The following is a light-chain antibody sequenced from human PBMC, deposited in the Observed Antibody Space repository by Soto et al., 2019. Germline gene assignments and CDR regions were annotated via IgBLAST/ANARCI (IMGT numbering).Light chain of an antibody. Sequence: QSVLTQPPSVSGAPGQRVTVSCTGSSSNIGAGYDVHWYQQLPGTAPKLLIYGNSNRPSGVPDRFSGSKPGTSASLAITGLQAEDGADYYCQSYDNSLSVWVFGGGTQLTVL. CDR2: GNS. J-gene: IGLJ3*02. CDR3: QSYDNSLSVWV. V-gene: IGLV1-40*01. CDR1: SSNIGAGYD.